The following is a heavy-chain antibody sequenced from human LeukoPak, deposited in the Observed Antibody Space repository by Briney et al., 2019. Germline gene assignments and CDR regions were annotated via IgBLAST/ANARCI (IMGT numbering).Heavy chain of an antibody. CDR1: GYSFTSYW. D-gene: IGHD6-13*01. J-gene: IGHJ4*02. V-gene: IGHV5-51*01. Sequence: PGESLKISCKGSGYSFTSYWIDWVRQMPGKGLEWMGIIYPGDSNTRYSPSFQGQVTISADKSISTAYLQWSSLKASDTAIYYCVRFGLTSSLDYWGQGTLVTVSS. CDR2: IYPGDSNT. CDR3: VRFGLTSSLDY.